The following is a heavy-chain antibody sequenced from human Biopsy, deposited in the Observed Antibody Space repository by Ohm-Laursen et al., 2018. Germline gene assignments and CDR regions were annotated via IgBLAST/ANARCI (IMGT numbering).Heavy chain of an antibody. D-gene: IGHD1-26*01. CDR2: IYYTGST. Sequence: SQTLSLTCTVSGGSISSYYWSWIRQPPGKGLEWIGYIYYTGSTNYNPSLKSRFTISVDTSMNHLSLRLTSVTAADTAVYYCARHAPSYSGSYLRYFDLWGRGTLVTVSS. CDR1: GGSISSYY. V-gene: IGHV4-59*08. J-gene: IGHJ2*01. CDR3: ARHAPSYSGSYLRYFDL.